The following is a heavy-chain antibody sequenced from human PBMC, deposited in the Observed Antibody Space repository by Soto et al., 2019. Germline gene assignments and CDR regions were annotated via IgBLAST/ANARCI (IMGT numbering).Heavy chain of an antibody. CDR3: ARDRVWYSSWNYFDY. CDR2: IYYSGST. Sequence: SETLSLTCTVSGGSISSYYWSWIRQPPGKGLEWIGYIYYSGSTNYNPSLKSRVTISVDTSKNQFSLKLSSVTAADTAVYYCARDRVWYSSWNYFDYWGQGTLVTVS. CDR1: GGSISSYY. D-gene: IGHD5-18*01. V-gene: IGHV4-59*01. J-gene: IGHJ4*02.